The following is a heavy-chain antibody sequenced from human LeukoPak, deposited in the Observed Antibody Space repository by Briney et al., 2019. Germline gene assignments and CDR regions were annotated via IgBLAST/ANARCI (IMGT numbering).Heavy chain of an antibody. CDR3: ARVWWNAFDI. D-gene: IGHD2-21*01. J-gene: IGHJ3*02. CDR1: SYTFTGYY. CDR2: INFNNAGT. Sequence: ASVKVSCEASSYTFTGYYIHWVRQAPGQGLEWMGWINFNNAGTNNAQKFQGRITMTRDTSLSTVYMELTSLRYDDTAVYFCARVWWNAFDIWGQGTMVTVSS. V-gene: IGHV1-2*02.